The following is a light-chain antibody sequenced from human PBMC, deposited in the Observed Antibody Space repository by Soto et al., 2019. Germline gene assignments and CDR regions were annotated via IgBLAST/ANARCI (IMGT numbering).Light chain of an antibody. CDR1: SSNIGSNY. J-gene: IGLJ1*01. CDR3: AAWDDSLSGPS. V-gene: IGLV1-47*01. CDR2: RNN. Sequence: QSVLTQPPSASGTPGQRVTISCSGSSSNIGSNYVYWYQQLPGTAPKLLIYRNNQRPSGVPDRFSGSKSGTSASLAISGLRSEDEADYYCAAWDDSLSGPSFGTWTKLTVL.